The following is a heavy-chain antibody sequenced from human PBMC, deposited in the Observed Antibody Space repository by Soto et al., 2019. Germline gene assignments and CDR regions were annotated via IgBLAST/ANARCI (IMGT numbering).Heavy chain of an antibody. CDR1: GFSLPTDRVG. Sequence: QITLKESGPTLVKPTQTLTLTCTFSGFSLPTDRVGVGWVRQPPGEAMEWLAVIYWDDSKTYRPSLASRLTITKDTSKTQVALTMTTTDSLDTSTYYCAHAYCGRSLYWGQGTLVTVSS. V-gene: IGHV2-5*02. CDR3: AHAYCGRSLY. CDR2: IYWDDSK. D-gene: IGHD1-26*01. J-gene: IGHJ4*02.